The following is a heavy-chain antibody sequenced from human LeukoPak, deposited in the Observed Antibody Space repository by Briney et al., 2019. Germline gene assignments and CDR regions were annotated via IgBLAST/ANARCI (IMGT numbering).Heavy chain of an antibody. V-gene: IGHV3-23*01. Sequence: GGSLRLSCAASGITFSSYAMSWVRQAPGKGLEWVSGISGSGGSTYYADSVKGRFTISRDNSKNTLYLQMNSLRAEDTAVYYCAKLDYGGNSWFDYWGQGTLVTVSS. D-gene: IGHD4-23*01. J-gene: IGHJ4*02. CDR2: ISGSGGST. CDR3: AKLDYGGNSWFDY. CDR1: GITFSSYA.